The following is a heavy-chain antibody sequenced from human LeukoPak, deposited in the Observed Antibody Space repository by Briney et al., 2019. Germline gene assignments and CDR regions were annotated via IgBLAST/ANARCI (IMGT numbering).Heavy chain of an antibody. D-gene: IGHD2-2*03. J-gene: IGHJ6*02. V-gene: IGHV1-2*02. CDR2: INPNSGGT. Sequence: ASVKVSCKASGYTFTGYYMHWVRQAPGQGLEWMGWINPNSGGTNYAQKFQGRVTMTRDTSISTAYMELSRLRSDDTAVYYCARDLDIVVPADQYYYYYYGMDVWGQGTTVTVSS. CDR3: ARDLDIVVPADQYYYYYYGMDV. CDR1: GYTFTGYY.